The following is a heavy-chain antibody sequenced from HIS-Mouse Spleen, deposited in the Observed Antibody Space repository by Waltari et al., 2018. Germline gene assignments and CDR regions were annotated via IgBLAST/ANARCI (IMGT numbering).Heavy chain of an antibody. CDR3: ARGLQYSSSWLYYFDY. CDR1: GGSFSGYY. CDR2: INHSGST. Sequence: QVQLQQWGAGLLKPSETLSLTCAVYGGSFSGYYWICIRQSPGKGLEWIGEINHSGSTNYNPSLKSRVTISVDTSKNQFSLKLSSVTAADTAVYYCARGLQYSSSWLYYFDYWGQGTLVTVSS. D-gene: IGHD6-13*01. J-gene: IGHJ4*02. V-gene: IGHV4-34*01.